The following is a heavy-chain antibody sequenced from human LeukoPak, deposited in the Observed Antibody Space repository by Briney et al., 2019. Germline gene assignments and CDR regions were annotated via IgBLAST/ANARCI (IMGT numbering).Heavy chain of an antibody. V-gene: IGHV7-4-1*02. CDR2: INTNTGNP. CDR1: GYTFTSYA. D-gene: IGHD2-2*01. CDR3: ARLGYCSSTSCYAGAFDI. J-gene: IGHJ3*02. Sequence: GASVKVSCKASGYTFTSYAMNWVRQAPGQGLEWMGWINTNTGNPTYAQGFTGRFVLSLDTSVSTAYLQISSLKAEDTAVYYCARLGYCSSTSCYAGAFDIWGQGTMVTVSS.